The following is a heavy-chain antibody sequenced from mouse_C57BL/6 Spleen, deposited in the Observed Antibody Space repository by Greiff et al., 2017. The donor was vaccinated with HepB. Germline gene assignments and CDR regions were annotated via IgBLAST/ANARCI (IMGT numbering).Heavy chain of an antibody. D-gene: IGHD1-1*01. CDR2: IDPSDSYT. V-gene: IGHV1-50*01. Sequence: QVQLQQPGAELVKPGASVKLSCKASGYTFTSYWMQWVKQRPGQGLEWIGEIDPSDSYTNYNQKFNGKATLTVDTSSSTAYMQLSSLTSEDSAVYYCARPGSTMDYWGQGTSVTVSS. J-gene: IGHJ4*01. CDR1: GYTFTSYW. CDR3: ARPGSTMDY.